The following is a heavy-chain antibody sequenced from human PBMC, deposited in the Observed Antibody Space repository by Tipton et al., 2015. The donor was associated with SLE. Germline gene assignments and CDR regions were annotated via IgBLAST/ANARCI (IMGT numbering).Heavy chain of an antibody. CDR2: INHSGST. CDR3: AREGDSGYVSNWFDP. D-gene: IGHD5-12*01. J-gene: IGHJ5*02. V-gene: IGHV4-34*01. Sequence: TLSLTCAVYGGSFSGYYWSWIRQPPGKGLEWIGEINHSGSTNYNPSLKSRVTIPVDTSKNQFSLKLSSVTAADTAVYYCAREGDSGYVSNWFDPWGQGTLVTVSS. CDR1: GGSFSGYY.